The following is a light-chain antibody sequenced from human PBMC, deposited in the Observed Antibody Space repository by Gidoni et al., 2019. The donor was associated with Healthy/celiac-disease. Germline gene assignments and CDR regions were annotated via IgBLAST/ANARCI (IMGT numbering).Light chain of an antibody. Sequence: IVLTQSPATLSLSPGERATLSCRGSQSVSSSYLAWYQQKPGQAPRPLIYGASSRATGSPDRFRGSGSGTDFTLTISRLEPEDFAVYYCQQYGSSPPITFGQGTRLEIK. CDR3: QQYGSSPPIT. V-gene: IGKV3-20*01. CDR1: QSVSSSY. CDR2: GAS. J-gene: IGKJ5*01.